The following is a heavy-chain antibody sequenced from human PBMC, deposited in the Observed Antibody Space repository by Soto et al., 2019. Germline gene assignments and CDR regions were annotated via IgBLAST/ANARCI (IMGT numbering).Heavy chain of an antibody. Sequence: PSETLSLTCTVSGGSISSYYWTWIRQPPGKGLEWIASFYYTGSADYNPSLKRRISGSVASSRTQFSLRLRSVTAADSAVYYCARALLHAPREYYFGMDVWGQGATVTVSS. D-gene: IGHD3-10*01. CDR2: FYYTGSA. CDR1: GGSISSYY. J-gene: IGHJ6*02. V-gene: IGHV4-59*01. CDR3: ARALLHAPREYYFGMDV.